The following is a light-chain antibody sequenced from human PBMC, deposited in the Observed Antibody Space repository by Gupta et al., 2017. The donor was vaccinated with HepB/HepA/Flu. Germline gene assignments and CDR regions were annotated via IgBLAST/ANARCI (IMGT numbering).Light chain of an antibody. CDR1: SFNIGNNF. Sequence: SVLTQPPSVSAAPGQTVTISCSGSSFNIGNNFVSWYQQLPGTAPKLLIFENNKRPSGIPDRFSGSKSGASATLGITGLQTGDEADYYCGTWDSSLNQGVFGTGTRVTVL. V-gene: IGLV1-51*02. CDR3: GTWDSSLNQGV. J-gene: IGLJ1*01. CDR2: ENN.